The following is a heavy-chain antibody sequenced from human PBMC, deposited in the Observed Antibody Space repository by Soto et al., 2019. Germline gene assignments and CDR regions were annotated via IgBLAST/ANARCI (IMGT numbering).Heavy chain of an antibody. CDR3: ARDVSRIAVGMDV. D-gene: IGHD6-19*01. J-gene: IGHJ6*02. CDR2: IYRGGST. V-gene: IGHV3-66*01. Sequence: EVQLVESGGGLVQPGGSLRLSCAASGFTVSSNYMSWVRQAPGKGLEWVSVIYRGGSTYYADSVKGRFTISRYNSKNTLYLQMNSLRAEYTGVYYCARDVSRIAVGMDVWGQGTTVTVSS. CDR1: GFTVSSNY.